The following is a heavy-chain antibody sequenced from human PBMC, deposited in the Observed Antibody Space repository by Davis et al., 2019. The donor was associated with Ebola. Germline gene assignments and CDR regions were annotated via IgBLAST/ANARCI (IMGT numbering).Heavy chain of an antibody. CDR1: GYSISSGYY. CDR3: ARDRPAAIRSVNWFDP. CDR2: IYHSGNT. Sequence: PGGSLRLSCTVSGYSISSGYYWGWIRQPPGKGLEWIGNIYHSGNTYYNPSLKSRVTISVDTSKNQFSLKLSSVTAADTAVYYCARDRPAAIRSVNWFDPWGQGTLVTVSS. J-gene: IGHJ5*02. D-gene: IGHD2-2*02. V-gene: IGHV4-38-2*02.